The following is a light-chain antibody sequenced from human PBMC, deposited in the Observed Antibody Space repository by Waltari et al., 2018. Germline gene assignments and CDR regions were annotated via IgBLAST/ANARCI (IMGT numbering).Light chain of an antibody. CDR2: RSD. Sequence: QSVLTQPPSASGTPGQGVTISCSGGASNIGTNVVNWYQQVPGKAPKLLIYRSDRRPAGGPDRFSGSKSGTSASRAISGLQSEDEADYYCAAWDDSLNGRWVFGGGTKVTVL. CDR3: AAWDDSLNGRWV. J-gene: IGLJ3*02. CDR1: ASNIGTNV. V-gene: IGLV1-44*01.